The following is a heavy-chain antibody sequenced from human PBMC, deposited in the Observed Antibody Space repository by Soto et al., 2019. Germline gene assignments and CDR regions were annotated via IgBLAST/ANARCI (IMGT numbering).Heavy chain of an antibody. D-gene: IGHD6-6*01. CDR3: AKKTDSSSPWGALDI. Sequence: EVQLLESGGGLVQPGGSLRLSCAASGFTFSSYAMTWVRQAPAQGLEWVSGISGSGGGTYYADSVKGRFTISRDSSKNTLYLQMDSLGAEDTAVYYCAKKTDSSSPWGALDIWGQGTMVSVSS. V-gene: IGHV3-23*01. CDR1: GFTFSSYA. J-gene: IGHJ3*02. CDR2: ISGSGGGT.